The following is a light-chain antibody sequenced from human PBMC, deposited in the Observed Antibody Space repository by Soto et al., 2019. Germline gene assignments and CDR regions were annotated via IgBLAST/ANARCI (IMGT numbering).Light chain of an antibody. CDR3: QQRSDWPWT. J-gene: IGKJ1*01. Sequence: EIVLTQSPGTLSLSPGERATLSCRASQSVSSTYLGWYQQKPGQAPRLLISGASNRATGIPDRFSGSGSGTDFTLTISNLEPEDFAVYYCQQRSDWPWTFGQGTKVEIK. CDR1: QSVSSTY. V-gene: IGKV3D-20*02. CDR2: GAS.